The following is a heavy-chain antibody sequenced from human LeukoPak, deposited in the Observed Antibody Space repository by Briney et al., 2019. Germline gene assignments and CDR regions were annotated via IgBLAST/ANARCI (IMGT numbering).Heavy chain of an antibody. CDR1: GFTFSSYE. CDR2: ISSSGSTI. V-gene: IGHV3-48*03. CDR3: ARDFARDGYNQGEDY. Sequence: GGSLRLSCAASGFTFSSYEMNWVRQAPGKGLEWVSYISSSGSTIYYADSVKGRFTISRDNAKNSLYLQMNSLRAEDTAVYYCARDFARDGYNQGEDYWGQGTLVTVSS. J-gene: IGHJ4*02. D-gene: IGHD5-24*01.